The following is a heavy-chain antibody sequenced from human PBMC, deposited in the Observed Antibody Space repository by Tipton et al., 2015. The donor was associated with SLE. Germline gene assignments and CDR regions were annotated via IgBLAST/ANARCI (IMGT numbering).Heavy chain of an antibody. CDR3: ARLHGYSYGLNWFDA. CDR1: GGSVSSSSKY. V-gene: IGHV4-39*07. Sequence: TLSLTCTVSGGSVSSSSKYWVWIRQPPGKGLEWVGSIYYTGTTTSYISFLKSRVTMSVDTSKNQFSLRLTSVIAADTAVYYCARLHGYSYGLNWFDAWGQGTLISVSS. CDR2: IYYTGTTT. D-gene: IGHD5-18*01. J-gene: IGHJ5*02.